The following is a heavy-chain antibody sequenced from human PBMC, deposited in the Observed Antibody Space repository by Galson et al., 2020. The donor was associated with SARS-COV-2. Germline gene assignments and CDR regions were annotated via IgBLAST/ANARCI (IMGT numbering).Heavy chain of an antibody. V-gene: IGHV4-61*02. D-gene: IGHD3-16*02. J-gene: IGHJ4*02. CDR2: IYTSGST. Sequence: SQTLSLTCTVSGGSISSGSYYWSWIRQPAGKGLEWIGRIYTSGSTNYNPSLKSRVTISVDTSKNQFSLKLSSVTAADTAVYYCAMLREDYVWGSYRNYFDYWGQGTLVTVSS. CDR3: AMLREDYVWGSYRNYFDY. CDR1: GGSISSGSYY.